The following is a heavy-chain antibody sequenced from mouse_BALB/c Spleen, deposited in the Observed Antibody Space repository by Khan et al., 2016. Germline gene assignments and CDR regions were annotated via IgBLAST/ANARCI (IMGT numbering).Heavy chain of an antibody. CDR2: INTYSGES. D-gene: IGHD1-1*01. Sequence: QIQLVQSGPELKRPGKTVKISCKASGYTFTNYGINWVKQAPGKGLKWMGWINTYSGESTYADDFKGRFAFSLETSANTAYLQINNLKNEDTATYCCARYRYYYGSSRYFDVWGAGTTVTVSS. CDR3: ARYRYYYGSSRYFDV. V-gene: IGHV9-3-1*01. CDR1: GYTFTNYG. J-gene: IGHJ1*01.